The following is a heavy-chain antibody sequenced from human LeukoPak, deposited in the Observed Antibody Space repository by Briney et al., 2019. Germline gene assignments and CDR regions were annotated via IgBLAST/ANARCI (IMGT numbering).Heavy chain of an antibody. D-gene: IGHD3-22*01. CDR3: ARLTYYYDSSGQNWFDP. CDR2: INAGNGNT. V-gene: IGHV1-3*01. CDR1: GYTFTSYA. Sequence: GASVKVSCKASGYTFTSYAVHWVRQAPGQRLEWMGWINAGNGNTKYSQKFQGRVTITRDTSASTAYMELSSLRSEDTAVYYCARLTYYYDSSGQNWFDPWGQGTLDTVSS. J-gene: IGHJ5*02.